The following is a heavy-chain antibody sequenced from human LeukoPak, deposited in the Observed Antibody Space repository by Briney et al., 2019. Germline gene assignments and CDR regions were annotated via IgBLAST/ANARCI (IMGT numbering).Heavy chain of an antibody. CDR3: ARHKGDVLTDRYFDY. CDR2: IYYSGST. CDR1: GGSISSSSYY. D-gene: IGHD1-14*01. V-gene: IGHV4-39*01. Sequence: PSETLSLTCTVSGGSISSSSYYWGWIRQPPGKGLEWIGSIYYSGSTYYNPSLKSRVTISVDTSKNQFSLKLSSVTAADTAVYYCARHKGDVLTDRYFDYWGQGTLVTVSS. J-gene: IGHJ4*02.